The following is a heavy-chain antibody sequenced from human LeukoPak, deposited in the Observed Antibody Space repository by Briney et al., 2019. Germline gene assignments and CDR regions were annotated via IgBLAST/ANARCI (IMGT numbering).Heavy chain of an antibody. Sequence: GGSLRLSCATSGFTFSNAWMDWVRQAPGKGLEWVGRIKSKIDGGITDYAAPVKGRFTISRDDSKDTLYLQMNSLKTEDTAVYYGIATRYWGQGTLVTVSS. CDR1: GFTFSNAW. J-gene: IGHJ4*02. CDR3: IATRY. CDR2: IKSKIDGGIT. V-gene: IGHV3-15*01.